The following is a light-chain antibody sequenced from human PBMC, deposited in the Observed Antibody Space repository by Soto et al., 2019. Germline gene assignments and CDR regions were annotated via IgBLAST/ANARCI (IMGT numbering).Light chain of an antibody. V-gene: IGLV1-44*01. J-gene: IGLJ2*01. CDR1: SSNIGSNT. CDR3: AAWDDSLNGLV. Sequence: QSVLTQPPSASGTPGQRVTISCSGSSSNIGSNTVNWYRQLPGTAPKLLIYSDHQRPSGVPDRFSGSKSGTSASLAISGLQSEDESDYYCAAWDDSLNGLVFGGGTKLTVL. CDR2: SDH.